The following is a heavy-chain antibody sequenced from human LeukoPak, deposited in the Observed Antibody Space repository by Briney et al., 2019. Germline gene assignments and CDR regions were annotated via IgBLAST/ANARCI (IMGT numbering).Heavy chain of an antibody. V-gene: IGHV4-4*07. D-gene: IGHD2-15*01. Sequence: SETLSLTCTVSGGSISSYYWSWIRQPAGKGLEWIGRIYTSGSTYYNPSLKSRVTISVDTSKNQFSLKLSSVTAADTAVYYCARGAHCSGGSCFNFDYWGQGTLVTVSS. CDR3: ARGAHCSGGSCFNFDY. J-gene: IGHJ4*02. CDR2: IYTSGST. CDR1: GGSISSYY.